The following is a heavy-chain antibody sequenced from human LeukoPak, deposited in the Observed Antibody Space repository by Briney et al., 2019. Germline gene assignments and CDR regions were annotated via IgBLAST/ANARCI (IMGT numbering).Heavy chain of an antibody. CDR2: IYYSGST. J-gene: IGHJ4*02. V-gene: IGHV4-59*08. Sequence: KPSETLSLTCAVYGGSFSGYYWSWIRQPPGKGLEWIGYIYYSGSTNYNPSLKSRVTISVDTSKNQFSLQLSSVTAADTAVFYCARGDIVVVPVDWGQGTLVTVSS. CDR1: GGSFSGYY. CDR3: ARGDIVVVPVD. D-gene: IGHD2-2*01.